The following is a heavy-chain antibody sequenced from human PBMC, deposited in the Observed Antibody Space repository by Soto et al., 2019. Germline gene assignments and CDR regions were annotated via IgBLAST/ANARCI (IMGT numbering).Heavy chain of an antibody. CDR2: INHSGST. CDR3: ARGGGSSWYSGGYFDL. J-gene: IGHJ2*01. D-gene: IGHD6-13*01. V-gene: IGHV4-34*01. CDR1: GGSFSGYY. Sequence: QVQLQQWGAGLLKPSETLSLTCAVYGGSFSGYYWSWIRQPPGKGLEWIGEINHSGSTNYNPSLKGRVTISVDTSENQFALKLSSVTAADTAVYYCARGGGSSWYSGGYFDLWGRGTLVTVSS.